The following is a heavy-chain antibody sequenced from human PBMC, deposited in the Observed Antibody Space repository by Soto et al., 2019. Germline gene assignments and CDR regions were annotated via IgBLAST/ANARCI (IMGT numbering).Heavy chain of an antibody. CDR2: IYSGGST. V-gene: IGHV3-66*01. J-gene: IGHJ4*02. CDR1: GFTVSSNY. Sequence: GGSLRLSCAASGFTVSSNYMSWVRQAPGKGLEWVSVIYSGGSTYYADSVKGRFTISRDNSKNTLYLQMNSLRAEDTAVYYCARGGSVVVVAATPFDYWGQGTLVTVSS. CDR3: ARGGSVVVVAATPFDY. D-gene: IGHD2-15*01.